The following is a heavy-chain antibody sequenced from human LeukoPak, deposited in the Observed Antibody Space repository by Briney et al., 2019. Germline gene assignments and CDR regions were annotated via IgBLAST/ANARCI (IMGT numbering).Heavy chain of an antibody. CDR3: ARGVVPAAIWQNWFDP. D-gene: IGHD2-2*01. CDR2: IYYDGST. J-gene: IGHJ5*02. CDR1: GGSISSNNYY. Sequence: SQTLSLTCTVSGGSISSNNYYWGWIRQPPGKGLEWIGSIYYDGSTYSNPSLKSRVTMSVDTSKNQFSLKLSSVTAADTAVYYCARGVVPAAIWQNWFDPWGQGTLVTVSS. V-gene: IGHV4-39*07.